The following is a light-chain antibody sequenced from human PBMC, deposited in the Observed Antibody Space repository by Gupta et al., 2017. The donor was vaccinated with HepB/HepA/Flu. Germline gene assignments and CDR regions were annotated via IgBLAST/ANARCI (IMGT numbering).Light chain of an antibody. CDR1: SGHSRYA. V-gene: IGLV4-69*01. Sequence: QLVLTQSPSASASLGASVKLTCTLSSGHSRYAIAGHQQQPERGPRYSMKLKSDGSHNKGDGIPDRFSGSSSGAESDLTISSLQSEDEADYYCQTWGTGIQVFGGGTKLTVL. CDR3: QTWGTGIQV. CDR2: LKSDGSH. J-gene: IGLJ3*02.